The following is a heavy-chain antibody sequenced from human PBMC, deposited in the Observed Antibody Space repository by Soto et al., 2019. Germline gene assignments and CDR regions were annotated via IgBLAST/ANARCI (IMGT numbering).Heavy chain of an antibody. D-gene: IGHD2-21*02. CDR2: IYYSGST. J-gene: IGHJ4*02. V-gene: IGHV4-59*01. Sequence: SETLSLTCTVSGGSISSYYWSWIRQPPGKGLEWIGYIYYSGSTNYNPSLKSRVTISVDTSKNQFSLKLSSVTAADTAVYYCASQRNCGGDCYSVVYWGQGTLVTVSS. CDR1: GGSISSYY. CDR3: ASQRNCGGDCYSVVY.